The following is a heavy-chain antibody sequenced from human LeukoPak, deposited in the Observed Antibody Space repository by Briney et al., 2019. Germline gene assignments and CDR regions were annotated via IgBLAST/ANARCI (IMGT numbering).Heavy chain of an antibody. Sequence: ASVKVSCKASGYTFTSYAMNWVRQAPGQGLEWMGWINTNTGNPTYAQGFTGRFVFSLDTSVSTAYLQISSLKAEDTAVYYCARDEGFGLAEYFQHWGQGTLVTVSS. CDR1: GYTFTSYA. J-gene: IGHJ1*01. D-gene: IGHD3-10*01. CDR2: INTNTGNP. CDR3: ARDEGFGLAEYFQH. V-gene: IGHV7-4-1*02.